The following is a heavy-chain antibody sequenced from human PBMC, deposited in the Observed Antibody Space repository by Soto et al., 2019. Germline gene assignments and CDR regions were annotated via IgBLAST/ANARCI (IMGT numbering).Heavy chain of an antibody. CDR1: GGSIRSDGNY. CDR2: IYYSGST. Sequence: QVQLQESGPGLVKPSQTLSLTCTVSGGSIRSDGNYWSWIRQHPGTGLEWIGYIYYSGSTYYNPSLKSRVTISGDTSKNQFSLKLSSVTAADTAVYYCARADFGVHEYFDLWGRGTLVTVSS. CDR3: ARADFGVHEYFDL. J-gene: IGHJ2*01. V-gene: IGHV4-31*03. D-gene: IGHD3-3*01.